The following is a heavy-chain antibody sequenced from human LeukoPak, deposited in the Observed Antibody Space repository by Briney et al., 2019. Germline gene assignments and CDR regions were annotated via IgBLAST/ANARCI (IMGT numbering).Heavy chain of an antibody. D-gene: IGHD4-23*01. CDR3: AYGGNSGTFDV. J-gene: IGHJ3*01. CDR2: IYYSGST. CDR1: GGSITSYY. V-gene: IGHV4-59*03. Sequence: PSETLSLTCTVSGGSITSYYYSWLRQPPPKGLEWIGYIYYSGSTNYNPSLKSRVTMSVDMSKNQLSLKLRSVTAADTAVYYCAYGGNSGTFDVWGQGTMVTVSS.